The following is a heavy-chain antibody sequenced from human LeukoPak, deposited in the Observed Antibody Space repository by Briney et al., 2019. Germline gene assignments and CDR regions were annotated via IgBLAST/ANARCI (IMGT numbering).Heavy chain of an antibody. CDR2: IYYSGST. CDR1: GGSVSSGSYY. V-gene: IGHV4-61*01. J-gene: IGHJ1*01. D-gene: IGHD6-19*01. CDR3: AREGYSSGWPKFQH. Sequence: PAETLSLTCTVSGGSVSSGSYYWSWIRQPPGKGLEWIVYIYYSGSTNDNPSLKSRVTITVDTSKNPVALKLSSVTAADTAVYYCAREGYSSGWPKFQHWGQGTLVTVSS.